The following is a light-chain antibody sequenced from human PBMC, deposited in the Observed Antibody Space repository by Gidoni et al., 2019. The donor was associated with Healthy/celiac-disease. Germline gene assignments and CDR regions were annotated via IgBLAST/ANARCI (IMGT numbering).Light chain of an antibody. Sequence: IVMTQSPATLSVSPGERATLSCRASQSVSSNLAWYQQKPGQDHRLLIYGASTRATGIPARFSGSGSGTEFTLTISSLQSEDFAVYYCQQYNNWPRTFGQGTKVEIK. CDR2: GAS. CDR1: QSVSSN. V-gene: IGKV3-15*01. J-gene: IGKJ1*01. CDR3: QQYNNWPRT.